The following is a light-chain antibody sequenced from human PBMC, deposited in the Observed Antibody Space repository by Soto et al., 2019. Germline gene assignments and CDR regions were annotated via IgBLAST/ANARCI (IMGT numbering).Light chain of an antibody. J-gene: IGLJ2*01. CDR2: LNSDGSH. CDR3: QTWGYGIVE. CDR1: SGHSNYA. Sequence: QSVLTQSPSASASLGASVKLTCTLSSGHSNYAIAWHQQQSEKGPRYLMKLNSDGSHSKGDGIPDRFSGSSSGAERHLTISSLESEDEADNSCQTWGYGIVEFGGGTKLTVL. V-gene: IGLV4-69*01.